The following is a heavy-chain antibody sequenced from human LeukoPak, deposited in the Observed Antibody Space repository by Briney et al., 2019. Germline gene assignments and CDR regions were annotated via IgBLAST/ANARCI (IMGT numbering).Heavy chain of an antibody. CDR3: AKDQYDILTAGWYFDL. CDR2: IRSDGSIK. J-gene: IGHJ2*01. V-gene: IGHV3-30*02. CDR1: GFSFSNYG. D-gene: IGHD3-9*01. Sequence: GGSLRLSCATSGFSFSNYGLHWVRQAPGKGLEWVAFIRSDGSIKYYADSLKGRFTISRDNSKNTLFLQMNSLRTEDTAVYYCAKDQYDILTAGWYFDLWGRGTLVTVSS.